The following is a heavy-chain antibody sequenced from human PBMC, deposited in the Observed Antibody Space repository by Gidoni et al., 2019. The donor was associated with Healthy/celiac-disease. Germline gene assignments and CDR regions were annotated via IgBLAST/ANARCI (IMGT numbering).Heavy chain of an antibody. Sequence: EVQLLESGGGLVQPGGSLSTSSAASGFTFSSYAMSWVRQAPGKGLEWVSAISGSGGSTYYADSVKGRFTISRDNSKNTLYLQMNSLRAEDTAVYYCAKDGHPYYYDSSGFAFDIWGQGTMVTVSS. J-gene: IGHJ3*02. CDR3: AKDGHPYYYDSSGFAFDI. D-gene: IGHD3-22*01. CDR1: GFTFSSYA. CDR2: ISGSGGST. V-gene: IGHV3-23*01.